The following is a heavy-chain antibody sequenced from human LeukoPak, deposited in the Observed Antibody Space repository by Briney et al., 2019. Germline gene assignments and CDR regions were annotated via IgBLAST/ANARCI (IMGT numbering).Heavy chain of an antibody. J-gene: IGHJ5*02. V-gene: IGHV4-34*01. Sequence: SETLSLTCAVYGRSFSGYYWSWIRQPPGKGLEWIGEINHSGSTNYNPSLKSRVTISVDTSKNQFSLKLSSVTAADTAVYYCAGTGEVHKNWFDPWGQGTLVTVSS. CDR1: GRSFSGYY. CDR2: INHSGST. D-gene: IGHD1-1*01. CDR3: AGTGEVHKNWFDP.